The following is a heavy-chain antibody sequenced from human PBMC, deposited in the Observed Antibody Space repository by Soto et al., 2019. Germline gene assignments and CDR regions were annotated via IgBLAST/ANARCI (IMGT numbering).Heavy chain of an antibody. CDR2: IHSTENT. Sequence: SDTLSLTCTVSGGSIISFYWSWIRQPAGKGMEWIGRIHSTENTNYNPSLKSRITMSIDTSHNQFSLKLSSLTAADTAVYYCARALSSAAGLYFDYWGQGTRVTVS. D-gene: IGHD6-13*01. J-gene: IGHJ4*02. CDR3: ARALSSAAGLYFDY. V-gene: IGHV4-4*07. CDR1: GGSIISFY.